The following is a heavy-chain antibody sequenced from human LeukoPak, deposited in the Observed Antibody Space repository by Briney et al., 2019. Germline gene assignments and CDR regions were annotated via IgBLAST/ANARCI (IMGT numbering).Heavy chain of an antibody. V-gene: IGHV4-59*08. J-gene: IGHJ3*02. CDR2: IYYSGST. D-gene: IGHD3-22*01. Sequence: SSETLSLTCTVSGGSISTYYWSWVRQSPGKGLEWIGHIYYSGSTNYNPSLKSRVAMSVDTSKNQFSLKLSSVTAADTAVYFCARGPYSYGSSGAFDIWGQGTMVTVSS. CDR1: GGSISTYY. CDR3: ARGPYSYGSSGAFDI.